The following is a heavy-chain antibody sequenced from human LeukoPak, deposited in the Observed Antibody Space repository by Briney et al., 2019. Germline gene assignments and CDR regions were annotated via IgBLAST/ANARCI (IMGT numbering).Heavy chain of an antibody. CDR2: VKSTTDSETT. V-gene: IGHV3-15*01. Sequence: GGSLRLSCAASGFTVSSNYMSWVRQAPGKGLEWVGRVKSTTDSETTDYAAPVKGRFTISRDDSKNTLYLQMNSLKTEDTAFYYCTTDARIRSIGYWGQGTLVTVSS. J-gene: IGHJ4*02. D-gene: IGHD2-21*01. CDR1: GFTVSSNY. CDR3: TTDARIRSIGY.